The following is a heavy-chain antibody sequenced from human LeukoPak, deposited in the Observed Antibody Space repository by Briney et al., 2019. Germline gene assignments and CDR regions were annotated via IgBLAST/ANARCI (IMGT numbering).Heavy chain of an antibody. J-gene: IGHJ4*02. D-gene: IGHD6-6*01. CDR3: ARGYSSSSGSFDY. Sequence: SETLSLTCTVSGRSISSSSYYWGRIRQPPGKGLEWIGSIDYSRSTHYNPSLKSRVTISVDTSKNQFSLKLSSVTAADTAVYYCARGYSSSSGSFDYWGQGTLVTVSS. CDR2: IDYSRST. CDR1: GRSISSSSYY. V-gene: IGHV4-39*07.